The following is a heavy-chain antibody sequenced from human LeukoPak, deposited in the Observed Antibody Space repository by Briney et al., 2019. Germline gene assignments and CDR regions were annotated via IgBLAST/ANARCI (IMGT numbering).Heavy chain of an antibody. CDR1: GYTFTGYY. V-gene: IGHV1-2*02. D-gene: IGHD3-22*01. J-gene: IGHJ4*02. CDR3: ARGGDSSGYYYDGEDY. Sequence: ASVKVSCKASGYTFTGYYMHWVRQVPGQGLEWMGWINPNSGGTNYAQKFQGRVTMTRDTSISTAYMELSRLRSDDTAVYYCARGGDSSGYYYDGEDYWGQGTLVTVSS. CDR2: INPNSGGT.